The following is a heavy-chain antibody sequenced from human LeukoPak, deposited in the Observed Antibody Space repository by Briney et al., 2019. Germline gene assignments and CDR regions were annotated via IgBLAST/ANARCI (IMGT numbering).Heavy chain of an antibody. J-gene: IGHJ4*02. V-gene: IGHV4-34*01. D-gene: IGHD5-18*01. CDR2: INHSGST. CDR3: ARGLRRGYSYGPVDY. CDR1: GGSISSGGYY. Sequence: SETLSLTCAVSGGSISSGGYYWSWIRQPPGKGLEWIGEINHSGSTNYNPSLKSRVTISVDTSKNQFSLKLSSVTAADTAVYYCARGLRRGYSYGPVDYWGQGTLVTVSS.